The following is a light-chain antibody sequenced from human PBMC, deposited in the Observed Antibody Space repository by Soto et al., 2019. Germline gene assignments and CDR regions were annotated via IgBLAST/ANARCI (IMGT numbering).Light chain of an antibody. Sequence: EIVLTQSPATLSSFPRDRVTLSCRASQAVNTRLAWYQHRPGQAPRLLIYLASNRAAGVPARFSGSGSGTDFTLTTIDVDPEDFAVYYCHQRQSWPRTFGQGT. CDR1: QAVNTR. CDR3: HQRQSWPRT. V-gene: IGKV3-11*01. CDR2: LAS. J-gene: IGKJ5*01.